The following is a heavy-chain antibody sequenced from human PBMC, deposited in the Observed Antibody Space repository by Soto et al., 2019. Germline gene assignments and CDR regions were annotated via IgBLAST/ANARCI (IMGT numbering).Heavy chain of an antibody. CDR2: IYYSGST. Sequence: SEALSLTCTVSGGSISSYYWSWIRQPLGKGLEWIGYIYYSGSTNYNPSPKSRVTISVDTSKNQFSLKLSSVTAADAAVYYFARRYGDRNDDWGQRALVPVSS. J-gene: IGHJ4*02. V-gene: IGHV4-59*08. D-gene: IGHD4-17*01. CDR3: ARRYGDRNDD. CDR1: GGSISSYY.